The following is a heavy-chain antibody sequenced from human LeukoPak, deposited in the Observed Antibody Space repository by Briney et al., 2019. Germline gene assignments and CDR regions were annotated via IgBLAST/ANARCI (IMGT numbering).Heavy chain of an antibody. J-gene: IGHJ6*03. CDR1: GFTFSSYS. V-gene: IGHV3-21*01. D-gene: IGHD1-1*01. Sequence: GGSLRLSCAASGFTFSSYSMNWVRQAPGKGVEWVSSISSSSYIYYADSVKGRFTISRDNAKNSLYLQMNSLRAEDTAVYYCARERKGTDYYYYMDVWGKGTTVTISS. CDR2: ISSSSYI. CDR3: ARERKGTDYYYYMDV.